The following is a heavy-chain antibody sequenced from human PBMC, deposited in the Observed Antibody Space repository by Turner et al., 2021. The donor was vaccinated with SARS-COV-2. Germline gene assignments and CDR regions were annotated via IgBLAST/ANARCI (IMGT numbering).Heavy chain of an antibody. CDR3: ARGDDPRKAGVV. V-gene: IGHV4-34*01. CDR1: GGSLSGYY. CDR2: AHPYGPT. D-gene: IGHD3-3*01. J-gene: IGHJ4*02. Sequence: QVQLQQWGAGPLTPSETLCLICAVNGGSLSGYYWTWIRQHSGKGLGGIGKAHPYGPTCVNPSLKSRVSMSVDTSKNQFSLKLNSVTAANTALYYCARGDDPRKAGVVWGQGTLVTVSS.